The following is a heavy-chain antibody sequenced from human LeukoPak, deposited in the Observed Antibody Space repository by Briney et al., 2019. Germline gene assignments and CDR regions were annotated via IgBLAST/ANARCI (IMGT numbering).Heavy chain of an antibody. D-gene: IGHD3-10*01. CDR3: ARDRSGRFDP. Sequence: AGGSLGLSCAASGFTFSTYGFHWVRQAPGKGLEWVAIIPSGGGNIYYADSVRGRFTISRDNSQNTLYLQMDSLRAEDTAVYYCARDRSGRFDPWGQGTLVTVSS. CDR1: GFTFSTYG. V-gene: IGHV3-30*03. CDR2: IPSGGGNI. J-gene: IGHJ5*02.